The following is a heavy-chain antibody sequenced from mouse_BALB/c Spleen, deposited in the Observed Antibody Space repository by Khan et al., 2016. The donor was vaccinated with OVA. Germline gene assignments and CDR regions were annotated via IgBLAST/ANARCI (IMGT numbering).Heavy chain of an antibody. CDR3: ARHWVGVMDY. CDR1: GFTFSTYG. V-gene: IGHV5-6*01. CDR2: ISSGATYT. J-gene: IGHJ4*01. D-gene: IGHD1-1*01. Sequence: EVELVESGGDLVKPGGSLKLSCAASGFTFSTYGMSWVRQTPDKRLEWVATISSGATYTYYPDSVMGRFTISRDNAKNTLYLQMSSLRSEDTAMYYCARHWVGVMDYWGQGTSVTGSS.